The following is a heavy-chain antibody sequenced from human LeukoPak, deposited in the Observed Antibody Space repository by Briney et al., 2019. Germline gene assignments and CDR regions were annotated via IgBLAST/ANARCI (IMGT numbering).Heavy chain of an antibody. V-gene: IGHV4-59*08. CDR2: IYYHGST. CDR3: ARHYSITGGRLSGYWLDP. CDR1: GGSISSYY. J-gene: IGHJ5*02. D-gene: IGHD7-27*01. Sequence: PSETLSLTCSVCGGSISSYYWSWIREPPALGPAWIGYIYYHGSTSYNPSLKNRVTISLDTSKNQFSLKLSSVTAADMAVYYCARHYSITGGRLSGYWLDPWGQGTLVTGSS.